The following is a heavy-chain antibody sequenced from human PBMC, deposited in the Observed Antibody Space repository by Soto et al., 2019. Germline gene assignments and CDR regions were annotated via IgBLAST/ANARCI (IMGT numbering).Heavy chain of an antibody. D-gene: IGHD4-17*01. CDR1: GFTFSTYW. J-gene: IGHJ4*02. Sequence: GGSLRLSCAASGFTFSTYWMNWVRQAPGRALEWVANIKQDGSEKYYVDSVKGRFTISRDNAKNSLYLQMNSLRAEDTAVYYCARPKGDTYGDYYDRWGQGTLVTVSS. V-gene: IGHV3-7*01. CDR2: IKQDGSEK. CDR3: ARPKGDTYGDYYDR.